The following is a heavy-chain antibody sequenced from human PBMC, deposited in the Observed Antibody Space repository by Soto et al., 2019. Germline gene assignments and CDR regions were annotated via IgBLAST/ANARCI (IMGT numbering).Heavy chain of an antibody. CDR1: GFTFSSYS. J-gene: IGHJ6*02. Sequence: GGSLRLSCAASGFTFSSYSMNWVRQAPGKGLEWVSSISSSSSYIYYADSVKGRFTISRDNAKNSLYLQMNSPRAEDTAVYYCARDPGVTIFGVVTPYGMDVWGQGTTVTVSS. CDR2: ISSSSSYI. CDR3: ARDPGVTIFGVVTPYGMDV. D-gene: IGHD3-3*01. V-gene: IGHV3-21*01.